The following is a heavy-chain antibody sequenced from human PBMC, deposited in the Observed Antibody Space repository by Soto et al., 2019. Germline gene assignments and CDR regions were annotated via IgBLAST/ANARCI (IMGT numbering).Heavy chain of an antibody. J-gene: IGHJ5*02. CDR1: GGYISGADLY. CDR3: SSASTPIGNWFDP. V-gene: IGHV4-31*03. Sequence: SETLSLTSSVSGGYISGADLYWIWIRQNPGRGLEWIGYVYYSGSTYYNPSLRSRATVSVDTSKNQFSLRLPSVSFADAAVYYCSSASTPIGNWFDPLGQGTRVTVSS. CDR2: VYYSGST. D-gene: IGHD2-21*02.